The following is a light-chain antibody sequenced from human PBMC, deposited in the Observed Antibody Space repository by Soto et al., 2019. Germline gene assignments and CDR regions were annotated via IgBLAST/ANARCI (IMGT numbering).Light chain of an antibody. CDR3: SSYTSSSTRV. J-gene: IGLJ1*01. CDR2: DVS. Sequence: QSALTQPASVSGSPGQSITISCTGTSSDVGGYNYASWYQRHPGKAPKLMIYDVSNRPSGVSNRFSGSKSGNTASLTISGLQAEDEAVYYCSSYTSSSTRVFGTGTKVTVL. CDR1: SSDVGGYNY. V-gene: IGLV2-14*01.